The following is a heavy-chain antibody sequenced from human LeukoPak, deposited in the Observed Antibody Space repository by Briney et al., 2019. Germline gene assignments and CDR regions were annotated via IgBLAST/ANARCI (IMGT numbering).Heavy chain of an antibody. CDR3: ARDHGDYFPDY. CDR2: ISSSSSYI. V-gene: IGHV3-21*01. CDR1: GFTFSSYS. Sequence: GGSLRLSCAASGFTFSSYSMNWVRQAPGKGLEWVSSISSSSSYIYYADSVKGRFTISRDNAKNSLYLQMNSLRAEDTAMYYCARDHGDYFPDYWGQGTLVTVSS. D-gene: IGHD4-17*01. J-gene: IGHJ4*02.